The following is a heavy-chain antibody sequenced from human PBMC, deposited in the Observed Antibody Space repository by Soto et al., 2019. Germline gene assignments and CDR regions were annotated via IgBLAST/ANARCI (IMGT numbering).Heavy chain of an antibody. J-gene: IGHJ5*01. CDR1: RFTFSDFA. CDR3: AKDAVPYNGKWDWFDS. Sequence: DVQLLDSGGGLVQPGGSLTLSCAASRFTFSDFAMSWVRQAPGKGLEWVSSIGGGGTDTYYADSVKGRFTISRDNSKNTLYLQMDSLRDEDTAAYYCAKDAVPYNGKWDWFDSWGQGTLVTVSS. D-gene: IGHD1-26*01. V-gene: IGHV3-23*01. CDR2: IGGGGTDT.